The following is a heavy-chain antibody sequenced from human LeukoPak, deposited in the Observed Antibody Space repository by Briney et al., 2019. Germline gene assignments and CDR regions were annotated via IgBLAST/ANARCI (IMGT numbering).Heavy chain of an antibody. CDR3: ARVPANYYDSSGYYYGLDC. V-gene: IGHV1-18*01. J-gene: IGHJ4*02. D-gene: IGHD3-22*01. CDR1: GYTFTSYG. Sequence: ASVKVSCKASGYTFTSYGISWVRQAPGQGLEWMGWISAYNGNTNYAQKLQGRVTMTTDTSTSTAYMELRSLRSDDTAVYYCARVPANYYDSSGYYYGLDCWGQGTLVTVSS. CDR2: ISAYNGNT.